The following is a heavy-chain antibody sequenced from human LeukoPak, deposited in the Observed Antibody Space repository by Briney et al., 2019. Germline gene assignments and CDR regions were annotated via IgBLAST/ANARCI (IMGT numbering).Heavy chain of an antibody. D-gene: IGHD1-26*01. Sequence: GGSLRLSCAASGFTFSSYGMHWVRKAPGKGLEWGAFIRYDGSNKYYADSVKGRFTISRDNSKNTLYLQMNSLRAEDTAVYYCAKDRSGSYGIFDYWGQGTLVTVSS. J-gene: IGHJ4*02. V-gene: IGHV3-30*02. CDR3: AKDRSGSYGIFDY. CDR1: GFTFSSYG. CDR2: IRYDGSNK.